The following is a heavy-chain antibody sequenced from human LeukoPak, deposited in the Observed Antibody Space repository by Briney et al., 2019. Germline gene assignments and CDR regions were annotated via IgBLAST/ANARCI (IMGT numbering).Heavy chain of an antibody. CDR1: GGSTSGFH. CDR3: ARRLSGSYSRGIDY. Sequence: PSETLSLTCNVSGGSTSGFHWSWIRQPPGKGMEWIGYISYNGYPNHNPSLKSRVTMSLDTSRNQFSLKLNSVTAADTALYYCARRLSGSYSRGIDYWGQGTLVTVST. D-gene: IGHD1-26*01. V-gene: IGHV4-59*08. J-gene: IGHJ4*02. CDR2: ISYNGYP.